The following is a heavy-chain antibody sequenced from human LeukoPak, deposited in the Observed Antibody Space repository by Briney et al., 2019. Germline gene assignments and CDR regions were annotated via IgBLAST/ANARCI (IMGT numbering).Heavy chain of an antibody. CDR1: GFTFSSYS. V-gene: IGHV3-21*01. D-gene: IGHD2-2*01. CDR3: AKDLPAAYFDY. CDR2: ISSSSSYI. J-gene: IGHJ4*02. Sequence: GGSLRLSCAASGFTFSSYSMNWVRQAPGKGLEWVSSISSSSSYIYYADSVKGRFTISRDNSKNTLYLQMNSLRAEDTAVYYCAKDLPAAYFDYWGQGTLVTVSS.